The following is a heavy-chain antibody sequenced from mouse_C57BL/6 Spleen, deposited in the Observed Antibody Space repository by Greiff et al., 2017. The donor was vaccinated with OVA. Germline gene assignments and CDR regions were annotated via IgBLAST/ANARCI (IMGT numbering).Heavy chain of an antibody. J-gene: IGHJ2*01. V-gene: IGHV5-17*01. D-gene: IGHD1-1*01. CDR2: ISSGSSTI. CDR3: GRGVTYYGSSYGYFDY. CDR1: GFTFSDYG. Sequence: DVQLVESGGGLVKPGGSLKLSCAASGFTFSDYGMHWVRQAPEKGLEWVAYISSGSSTIYYADTVKGRFTISRDNAKNTLFLQMTSLRSEDTAMYYCGRGVTYYGSSYGYFDYWGQGTTLTVSS.